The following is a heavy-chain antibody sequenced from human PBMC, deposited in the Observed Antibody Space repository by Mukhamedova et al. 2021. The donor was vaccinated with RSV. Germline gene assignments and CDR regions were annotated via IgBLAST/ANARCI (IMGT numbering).Heavy chain of an antibody. J-gene: IGHJ6*03. D-gene: IGHD3-3*01. CDR2: ISYDGSNK. V-gene: IGHV3-30*01. CDR3: ARDPTRRDFWSSHYYDMDV. Sequence: WVRQAPGKGLEWVAVISYDGSNKYYADSVRGRFTISRDNSKNTLYLQMNTLRPDDTAVYYCARDPTRRDFWSSHYYDMDVWGKGT.